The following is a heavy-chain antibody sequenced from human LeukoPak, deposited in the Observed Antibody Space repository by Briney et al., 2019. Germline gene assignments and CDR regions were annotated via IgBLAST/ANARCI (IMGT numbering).Heavy chain of an antibody. J-gene: IGHJ4*02. CDR2: ISGIVSST. CDR1: AFTFSNYA. D-gene: IGHD2-15*01. V-gene: IGHV3-23*01. Sequence: GGSLRLSCAASAFTFSNYAMTWVRQAPGKGLEWDSSISGIVSSTYYADSVKGRFTISRDNSKNTLYLQMNSLRAEDTAVYYCAKDGVVKTSRPYYFDFWGQGTLVTVSS. CDR3: AKDGVVKTSRPYYFDF.